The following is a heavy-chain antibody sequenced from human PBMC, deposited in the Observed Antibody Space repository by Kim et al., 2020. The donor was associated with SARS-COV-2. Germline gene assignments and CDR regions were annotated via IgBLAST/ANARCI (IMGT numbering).Heavy chain of an antibody. CDR3: ARPSSSHFDF. V-gene: IGHV3-33*05. CDR2: ISNDGTTA. CDR1: GFIFRNFG. J-gene: IGHJ4*02. Sequence: GGSLRLSCAASGFIFRNFGMHWVRQAPGKGLEWVAFISNDGTTAIYADSVRGRFTISGDYSENKLYLQMDSLSAGDTAVYYCARPSSSHFDFWGQGTLVT. D-gene: IGHD3-10*01.